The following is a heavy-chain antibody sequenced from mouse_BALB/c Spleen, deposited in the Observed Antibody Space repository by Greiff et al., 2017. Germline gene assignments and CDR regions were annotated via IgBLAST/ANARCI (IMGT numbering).Heavy chain of an antibody. J-gene: IGHJ4*01. CDR2: ISTYYGDA. CDR3: ARGYYGSSYDAMDY. D-gene: IGHD1-1*01. Sequence: VKLQESGAELVRPGVSVKISCKGSGYTFTDYAMNWVKQSHAKSLEWIGVISTYYGDASYNQKFKGKATMTVDKSSSTAYMELARLTSEDSAIYYYARGYYGSSYDAMDYWGQGTSVTVSS. CDR1: GYTFTDYA. V-gene: IGHV1S137*01.